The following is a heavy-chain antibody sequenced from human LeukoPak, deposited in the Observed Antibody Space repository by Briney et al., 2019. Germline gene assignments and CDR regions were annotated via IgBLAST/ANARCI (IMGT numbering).Heavy chain of an antibody. Sequence: PSEALSLTCTVSGGSISSGGYYWSWIRQHPGKGLEWIGYIYYSGSTYYNPSLKSRVTISVDTSKNQFSLKLSSVTAADTAVYYCARGVKGLPAATGVGWFDPWGQGTLVTVSS. CDR1: GGSISSGGYY. CDR3: ARGVKGLPAATGVGWFDP. CDR2: IYYSGST. D-gene: IGHD2-2*01. J-gene: IGHJ5*02. V-gene: IGHV4-31*03.